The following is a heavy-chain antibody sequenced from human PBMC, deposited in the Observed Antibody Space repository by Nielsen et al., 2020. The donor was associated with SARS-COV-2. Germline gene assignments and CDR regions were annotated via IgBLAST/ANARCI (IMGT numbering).Heavy chain of an antibody. J-gene: IGHJ6*02. CDR1: GFTVSSNY. CDR2: IYSGGST. CDR3: AREVGDTMVRGVPDV. V-gene: IGHV3-53*01. Sequence: GESLKISCAASGFTVSSNYMSWVRQAPGKGLEWVSVIYSGGSTYYADSVKGRFTISRDNSKNTLYLQMNSLRAEDTAVYYCAREVGDTMVRGVPDVWGQGTTVTVSS. D-gene: IGHD3-10*01.